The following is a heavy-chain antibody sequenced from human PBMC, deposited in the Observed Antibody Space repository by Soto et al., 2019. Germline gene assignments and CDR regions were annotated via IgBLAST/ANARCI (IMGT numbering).Heavy chain of an antibody. D-gene: IGHD6-6*01. CDR2: ISGSGGST. V-gene: IGHV3-23*01. CDR1: GFTFSSYA. J-gene: IGHJ6*02. CDR3: AKATSARLYYYYGMDV. Sequence: GGSLRLSCAASGFTFSSYAMSWVRQAPGKGLEWVSAISGSGGSTYYADSVKGRFTISRDNSKNTLYLQMNSLRAEDTAVYYCAKATSARLYYYYGMDVWGQGTTVTVSS.